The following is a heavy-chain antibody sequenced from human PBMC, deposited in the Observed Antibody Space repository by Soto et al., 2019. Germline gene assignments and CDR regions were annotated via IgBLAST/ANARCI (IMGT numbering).Heavy chain of an antibody. CDR3: ARLYDFWSGFPLGFSN. Sequence: SETLSLTCTVSGGSISSYYWSWIRQPPGKGLEWIGYIYYSGSTNYNPSLKSRVTISVDTSKNQFSLKLSSVIAADTAVYYCARLYDFWSGFPLGFSNWGQGTLVTVSS. J-gene: IGHJ4*02. V-gene: IGHV4-59*08. CDR1: GGSISSYY. D-gene: IGHD3-3*01. CDR2: IYYSGST.